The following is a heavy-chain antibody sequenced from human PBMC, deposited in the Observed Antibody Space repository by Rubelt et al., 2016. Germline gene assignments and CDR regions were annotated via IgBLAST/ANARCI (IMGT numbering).Heavy chain of an antibody. CDR2: VYHGGTS. D-gene: IGHD3-16*01. V-gene: IGHV4-38-2*01. CDR3: ARAPRGGSRNNVFDI. CDR1: GFAFSNYA. J-gene: IGHJ3*02. Sequence: VQLLESGGVLVQPGGSLRLSCAASGFAFSNYAMNWIRQAPGKGLEWIGNVYHGGTSSYTPSLESRVTISVDIPKNQLSLKMSSMTAADTATYFCARAPRGGSRNNVFDIWGQGTTVTVSS.